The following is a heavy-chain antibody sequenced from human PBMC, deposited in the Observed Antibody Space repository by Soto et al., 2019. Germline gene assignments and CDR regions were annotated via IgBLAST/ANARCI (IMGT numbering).Heavy chain of an antibody. CDR2: INHSGST. J-gene: IGHJ4*02. D-gene: IGHD3-22*01. CDR3: ARLGYYDSSGYYVGY. CDR1: GGSLIGNY. Sequence: SETLSLTCAVYGGSLIGNYWTWVRQPPGKGLEWIGEINHSGSTNLNPSLKSRVTISLDMSKNQFSLKMTSVTAADTAVYYCARLGYYDSSGYYVGYWGQGTLVTVSS. V-gene: IGHV4-34*01.